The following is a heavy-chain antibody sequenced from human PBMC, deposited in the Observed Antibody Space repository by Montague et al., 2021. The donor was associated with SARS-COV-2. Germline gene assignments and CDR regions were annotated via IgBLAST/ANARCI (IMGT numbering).Heavy chain of an antibody. CDR2: IHYSGST. J-gene: IGHJ5*02. D-gene: IGHD2/OR15-2a*01. V-gene: IGHV4-59*01. CDR1: NASFDNYY. CDR3: ARGIDTYYYYFDL. Sequence: SETLSLTCTVSNASFDNYYWSWVRQPPGKGLEYIGYIHYSGSTNYNPSLRCRVTISIDTSKNQFSLKLMSVTAADTAIYFCARGIDTYYYYFDLWGQGTLVTVSS.